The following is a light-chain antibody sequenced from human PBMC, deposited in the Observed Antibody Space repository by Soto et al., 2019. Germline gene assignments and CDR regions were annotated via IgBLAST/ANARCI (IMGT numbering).Light chain of an antibody. CDR2: KAS. CDR1: QSISSW. Sequence: DIQMTQSPSTLYASVGDRVTITCRASQSISSWLAWYQQKPGKAPKLLIYKASSLESGVPSRFSGSGSGTEFTLTIISLQPDYFATYYCQQYNSYWPFGQGTKLDIK. V-gene: IGKV1-5*03. CDR3: QQYNSYWP. J-gene: IGKJ1*01.